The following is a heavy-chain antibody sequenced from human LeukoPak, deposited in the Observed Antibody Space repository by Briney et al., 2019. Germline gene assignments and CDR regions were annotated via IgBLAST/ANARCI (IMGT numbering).Heavy chain of an antibody. Sequence: PGGSLRLSCAASGFSVSTNYMSWVRQAPGKGLEWVSVIYSGDSTYYADSVKGRFTISRDNSKNTLYLQMNSLRAEDTAVYYCAKDRADIVVVVAATRTPPNYWGQGTLVTVSS. D-gene: IGHD2-15*01. J-gene: IGHJ4*02. CDR1: GFSVSTNY. CDR2: IYSGDST. V-gene: IGHV3-53*01. CDR3: AKDRADIVVVVAATRTPPNY.